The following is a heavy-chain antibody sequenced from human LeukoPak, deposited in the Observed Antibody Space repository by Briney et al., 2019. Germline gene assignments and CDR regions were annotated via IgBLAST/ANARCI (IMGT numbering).Heavy chain of an antibody. CDR1: GFTFSSYS. J-gene: IGHJ4*02. CDR2: ISSSSSTI. Sequence: GGSLRLSCAASGFTFSSYSMNWVRQAPGKGLEWVSYISSSSSTIYYADSVKGRFTISRDNAKNSLYLQMNSLRAEDTAVYYCARDFGIVVDYFDYWGQGTLVTVSS. V-gene: IGHV3-48*01. D-gene: IGHD3-22*01. CDR3: ARDFGIVVDYFDY.